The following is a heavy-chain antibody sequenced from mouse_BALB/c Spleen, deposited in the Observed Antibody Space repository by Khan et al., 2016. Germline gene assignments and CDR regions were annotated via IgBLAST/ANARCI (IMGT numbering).Heavy chain of an antibody. Sequence: EVELVKSGGGLVQPGGSLRLSCATSGFTFTDYYMSWVRQPPGKALEWLGFIRNKVNGYTTEDSASVKGRFTISRDNSQSILYLQMNTLRAEDSASVKGRFTISGDNSQSILYLQMNTLRAEDSATYYCARDMEGYDDAMDYWGQGTSVTVSS. D-gene: IGHD2-2*01. CDR3: RFTISGDNSQSILYLQMNTLRAEDSATYYCARDMEGYDDAMDY. V-gene: IGHV7-3*02. CDR1: GFTFTDYY. J-gene: IGHJ4*01. CDR2: IRNKVNGYTT.